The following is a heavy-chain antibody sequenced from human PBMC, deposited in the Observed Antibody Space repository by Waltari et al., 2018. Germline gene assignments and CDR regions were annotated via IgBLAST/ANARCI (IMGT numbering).Heavy chain of an antibody. Sequence: VLHATSKGLEWVAITSSDGNTKYYADSVKGRFTIARDNSKSTLYLQMNSLTVEDTALYYCAKSFSNYFDYWGQGTLVVVSS. J-gene: IGHJ4*02. V-gene: IGHV3-30-3*02. CDR2: TSSDGNTK. D-gene: IGHD3-3*01. CDR3: AKSFSNYFDY.